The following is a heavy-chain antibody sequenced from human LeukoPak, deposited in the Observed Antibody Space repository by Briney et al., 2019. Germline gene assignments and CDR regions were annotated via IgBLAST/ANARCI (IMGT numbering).Heavy chain of an antibody. CDR3: ARWGIVGHDAFDL. J-gene: IGHJ3*01. CDR1: GFIFSKYG. Sequence: GGSLRLSCAASGFIFSKYGMHWVRQAPGRGLEWLALIRHDGNEEWYVDSVRGRFTISRDNSKNTVFLQMSSLRADDTAVYYCARWGIVGHDAFDLCGQGTMVTVSS. CDR2: IRHDGNEE. V-gene: IGHV3-33*01. D-gene: IGHD3-22*01.